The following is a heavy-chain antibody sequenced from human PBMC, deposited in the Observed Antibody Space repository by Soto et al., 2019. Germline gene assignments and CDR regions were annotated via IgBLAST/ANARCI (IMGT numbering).Heavy chain of an antibody. CDR3: ARTYCSSASCYGLYYFGMDV. Sequence: SETLSLTCTVSGGSISSYYWSWIRQPPGKGLEWIGYIYYSGSTNYNPSLKSRVTISVDTSKNQFSLKLSSVTAADTAVYYCARTYCSSASCYGLYYFGMDVWGQGTTVTV. V-gene: IGHV4-59*01. CDR2: IYYSGST. CDR1: GGSISSYY. D-gene: IGHD2-2*01. J-gene: IGHJ6*02.